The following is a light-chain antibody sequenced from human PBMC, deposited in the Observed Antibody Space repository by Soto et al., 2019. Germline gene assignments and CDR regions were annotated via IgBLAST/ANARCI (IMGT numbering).Light chain of an antibody. Sequence: QSALTQPASVSGSTGQSITISCTGTSSDVGGYNYVSWYQQHPGKAPKLMIYEVSNRPSGVSNRFSGSKSGNTASLTISGLQAEDEADYYCSSYTSSSIDYVFGTGTKVTVL. CDR3: SSYTSSSIDYV. J-gene: IGLJ1*01. V-gene: IGLV2-14*01. CDR2: EVS. CDR1: SSDVGGYNY.